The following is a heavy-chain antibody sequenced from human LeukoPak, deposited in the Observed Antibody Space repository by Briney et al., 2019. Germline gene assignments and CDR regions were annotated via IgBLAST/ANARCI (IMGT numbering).Heavy chain of an antibody. CDR2: IYYSGST. D-gene: IGHD1-26*01. Sequence: SETLSLTCTVSGGSISSSSYYWGWIRQPPGKGLEWIGSIYYSGSTYYNPSLKSRVTISVDTSKNQFSLKLSSVTAADTAVYYCARERWWELLSWYFDLWGRGTLVTVSS. CDR1: GGSISSSSYY. CDR3: ARERWWELLSWYFDL. V-gene: IGHV4-39*07. J-gene: IGHJ2*01.